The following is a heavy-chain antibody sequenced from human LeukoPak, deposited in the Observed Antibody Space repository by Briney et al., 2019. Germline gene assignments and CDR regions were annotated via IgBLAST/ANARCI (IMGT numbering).Heavy chain of an antibody. CDR1: GYTLTSYN. CDR3: ARGGRGYSYGYEFDY. Sequence: SVKVSCKASGYTLTSYNMHWVRQAPGQGLEWMGGIIPIFGTANYAQKFQGRVTITADESTSTAYMELSSLRSEDTAVYYCARGGRGYSYGYEFDYWGQGTLVTVSS. CDR2: IIPIFGTA. J-gene: IGHJ4*02. D-gene: IGHD5-18*01. V-gene: IGHV1-69*13.